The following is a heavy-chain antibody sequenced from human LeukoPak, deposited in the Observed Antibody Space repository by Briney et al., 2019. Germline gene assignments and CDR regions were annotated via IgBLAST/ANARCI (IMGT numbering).Heavy chain of an antibody. J-gene: IGHJ4*02. Sequence: SVKVSCKASGGTFSSYAISWVRQAPGQGLEWMGWISAYNGNTNYAQKLQGRVTMTTDTSTSTAYMELRSLRSDDTAVYYCARDSGVVPAAISYWGQGTLVTVSS. CDR3: ARDSGVVPAAISY. V-gene: IGHV1-18*01. D-gene: IGHD2-2*02. CDR1: GGTFSSYA. CDR2: ISAYNGNT.